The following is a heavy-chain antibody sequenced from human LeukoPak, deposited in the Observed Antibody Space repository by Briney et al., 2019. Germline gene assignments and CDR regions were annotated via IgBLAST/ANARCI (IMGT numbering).Heavy chain of an antibody. CDR1: GFTFSTYA. CDR2: ISGSGGST. CDR3: AKDLFDYGNYDYFDY. J-gene: IGHJ4*02. V-gene: IGHV3-23*01. Sequence: GGSLRLSCAASGFTFSTYAMSWVRQAPGKGLEWVSSISGSGGSTCYVDSVKGRFTISRDNSKNTMFLQMNSLRAEDTAIYYCAKDLFDYGNYDYFDYWGQGILVTVSS. D-gene: IGHD4-11*01.